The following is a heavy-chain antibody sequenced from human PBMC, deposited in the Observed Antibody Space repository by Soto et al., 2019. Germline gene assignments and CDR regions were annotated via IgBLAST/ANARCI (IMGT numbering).Heavy chain of an antibody. CDR2: INAGNGNT. V-gene: IGHV1-3*01. CDR3: ARDFYDSSGHQPFDY. Sequence: QVPLVQSGAEVKKPGASVKVSCKASGYTFTSYAMHWVRQAPGQRLEWMGWINAGNGNTKYSQKFQGRVTITRDTSASTAYMELSSLRSEDTAVYYCARDFYDSSGHQPFDYWGQGNLVTVSS. D-gene: IGHD3-22*01. J-gene: IGHJ4*02. CDR1: GYTFTSYA.